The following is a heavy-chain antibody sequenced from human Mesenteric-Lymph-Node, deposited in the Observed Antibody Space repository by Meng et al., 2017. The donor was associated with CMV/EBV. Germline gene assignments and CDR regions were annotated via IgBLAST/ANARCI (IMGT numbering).Heavy chain of an antibody. CDR2: VIPIAGTT. CDR3: ARDLHS. Sequence: SVKVSCKASGGTFSSYAVNWVRQAPGQGLEWMGRVIPIAGTTTYAQKFQDRVTITADRSISTAFMELSSLRSDDTAVYFCARDLHSWGQGTLVIVSS. CDR1: GGTFSSYA. J-gene: IGHJ4*02. V-gene: IGHV1-69*04.